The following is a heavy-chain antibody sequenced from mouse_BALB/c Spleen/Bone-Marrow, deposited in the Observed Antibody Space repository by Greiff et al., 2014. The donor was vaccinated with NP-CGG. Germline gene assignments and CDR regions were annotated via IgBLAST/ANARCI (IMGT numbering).Heavy chain of an antibody. Sequence: EVQLVESGGGLVKPGGSLKLSCAASGFTFSDYYMYWVRQTPEKRLDWVATISDGGSYTYYPDSVKGRFTISRDNAKNNLYLQMSSLKSEDTAMYYCARVVTTATLYWYFDVWGAGTTVTVSS. CDR2: ISDGGSYT. CDR3: ARVVTTATLYWYFDV. J-gene: IGHJ1*01. D-gene: IGHD1-2*01. V-gene: IGHV5-4*02. CDR1: GFTFSDYY.